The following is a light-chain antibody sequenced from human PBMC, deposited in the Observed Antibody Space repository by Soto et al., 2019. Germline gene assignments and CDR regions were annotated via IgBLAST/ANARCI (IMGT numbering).Light chain of an antibody. V-gene: IGKV3-20*01. CDR1: QSVSSSS. Sequence: EIVLTQSPGTLSLSPGDRATLSCRXSQSVSSSSLAWYHKKPGQAPRLLIYGASSRAAGIPDRFSGSGSGTDFTLTISRLEPEDFAVYYCQQYGSSLTWTFGQGTKVDIK. CDR3: QQYGSSLTWT. CDR2: GAS. J-gene: IGKJ1*01.